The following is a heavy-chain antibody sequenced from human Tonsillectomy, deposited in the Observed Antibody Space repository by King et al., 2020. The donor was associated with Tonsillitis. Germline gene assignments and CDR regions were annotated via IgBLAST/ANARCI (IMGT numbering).Heavy chain of an antibody. CDR2: TSYDGNTK. V-gene: IGHV3-30-3*01. CDR1: GLTFSNYP. D-gene: IGHD3-10*01. CDR3: ARDSGSTGNYYMNV. J-gene: IGHJ6*03. Sequence: VQLVESGGGVVQTGRSLRLSCTASGLTFSNYPMHWVRQPPGKGLEWVAVTSYDGNTKYYPESVKGRFTISRENSKNTQYLQSNSLRLEDTAMYYCARDSGSTGNYYMNVWGKGTTVTVSS.